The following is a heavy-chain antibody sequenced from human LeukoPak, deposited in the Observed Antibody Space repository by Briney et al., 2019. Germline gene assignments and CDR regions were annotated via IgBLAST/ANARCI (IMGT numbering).Heavy chain of an antibody. V-gene: IGHV3-9*01. D-gene: IGHD5-12*01. CDR1: GFTFDDYA. J-gene: IGHJ6*02. CDR3: AKDLEVATYYYGMDV. Sequence: PGGSLRLSCAASGFTFDDYAMHWVRHAPGKGLEWVSGISWNSGSIGYADSVKGRFTISRDNAKNSLYLQMNSLRAEDTALYYCAKDLEVATYYYGMDVWGQGTTVTVSS. CDR2: ISWNSGSI.